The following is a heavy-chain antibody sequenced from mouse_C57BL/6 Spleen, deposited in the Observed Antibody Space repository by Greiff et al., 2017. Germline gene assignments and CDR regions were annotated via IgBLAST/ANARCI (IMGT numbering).Heavy chain of an antibody. CDR3: AIRGVYDYDEGAWFAY. J-gene: IGHJ3*01. CDR2: LHTSDSDT. CDR1: GYTFTSYW. V-gene: IGHV1-74*01. D-gene: IGHD2-4*01. Sequence: QVQLQQPGAELVKPGASVKVSCTASGYTFTSYWMHWVKQRPGQGLEWIGRLHTSDSDTNYNQKFKGTATLHVDKSSSTTYMQLSSLKSEDSSVDYCAIRGVYDYDEGAWFAYWGQGTLVTVSA.